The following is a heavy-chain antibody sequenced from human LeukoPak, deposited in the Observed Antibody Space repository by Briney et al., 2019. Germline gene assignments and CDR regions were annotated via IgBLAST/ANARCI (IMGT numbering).Heavy chain of an antibody. V-gene: IGHV3-7*03. CDR3: TRDLHSTDDY. Sequence: GGSLRLSCAASGFIFSNYWMTWVRQAPGKGLEWVANIKQDGTEKYYVDSVKGRFTISRDDSKSIAYLQMNSLKTEDTAVYYCTRDLHSTDDYWGQGTLVTVSS. J-gene: IGHJ4*02. CDR1: GFIFSNYW. D-gene: IGHD6-13*01. CDR2: IKQDGTEK.